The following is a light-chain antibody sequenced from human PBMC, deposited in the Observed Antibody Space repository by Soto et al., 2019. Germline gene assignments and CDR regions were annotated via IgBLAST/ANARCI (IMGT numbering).Light chain of an antibody. CDR1: QSISVW. Sequence: DIQMTQSPSTLSAYVGDRVTITCRASQSISVWLAWYQQKAGKAPNLLIYKASRLESGVPSRFSGSGSETEFTLTISGLQPGDSATYYCQQYNSHSWTFGQGTKVDI. V-gene: IGKV1-5*03. J-gene: IGKJ1*01. CDR2: KAS. CDR3: QQYNSHSWT.